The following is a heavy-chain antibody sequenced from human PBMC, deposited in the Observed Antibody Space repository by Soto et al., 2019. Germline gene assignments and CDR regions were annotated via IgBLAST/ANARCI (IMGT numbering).Heavy chain of an antibody. V-gene: IGHV3-7*03. D-gene: IGHD6-13*01. CDR1: GFTFSTSW. CDR2: IKQDGSEK. CDR3: ATTGGYSSTWLLYYFDY. Sequence: VGSLRLSCAASGFTFSTSWMSWVRQAPGKGLEWVANIKQDGSEKYYVDSVKGRFTISRDNSKNSLYLQMNTLRAEDTAVYYCATTGGYSSTWLLYYFDYWGQGTLVTVSS. J-gene: IGHJ4*02.